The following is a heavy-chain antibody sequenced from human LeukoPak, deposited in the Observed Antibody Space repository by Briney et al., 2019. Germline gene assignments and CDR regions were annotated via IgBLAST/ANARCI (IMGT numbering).Heavy chain of an antibody. CDR2: IYYSGST. CDR3: ARHEGQLGFDY. J-gene: IGHJ4*02. CDR1: GGSISSYY. V-gene: IGHV4-39*01. D-gene: IGHD6-13*01. Sequence: PSETLSLTCTVSGGSISSYYWGWIRQPPGKGLEWIGTIYYSGSTYYNPSLKSRVTISVDTSKNQFSLKLSSVTAADTAVYYCARHEGQLGFDYWGQGTLVTVSS.